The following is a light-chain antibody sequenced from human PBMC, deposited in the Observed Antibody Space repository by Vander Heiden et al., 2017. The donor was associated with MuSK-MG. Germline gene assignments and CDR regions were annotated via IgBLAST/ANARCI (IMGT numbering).Light chain of an antibody. CDR2: DAS. CDR3: QQDDNLPYT. J-gene: IGKJ2*01. CDR1: QDISRY. Sequence: DVQMTQSPSSLSASVGDRVTITCQASQDISRYLNWYQQKPGKAPKLLIYDASNLETGVPSRFSGRGSGTDFTFTISSLQPEDIGTYHCQQDDNLPYTFGQGTKLEI. V-gene: IGKV1-33*01.